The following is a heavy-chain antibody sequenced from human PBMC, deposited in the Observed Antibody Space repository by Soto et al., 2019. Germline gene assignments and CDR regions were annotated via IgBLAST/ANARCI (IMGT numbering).Heavy chain of an antibody. Sequence: SESLSLTCAVNGGPFTGYYGCWIRQSPGKGLERIGEVSHRGTTNYNPSLKSRVTISIDTSKNQFSLKLNSVTAADTGMYFCARNGGSTWYYFDSWGQGTVVTVSS. D-gene: IGHD6-13*01. CDR3: ARNGGSTWYYFDS. V-gene: IGHV4-34*01. J-gene: IGHJ4*02. CDR2: VSHRGTT. CDR1: GGPFTGYY.